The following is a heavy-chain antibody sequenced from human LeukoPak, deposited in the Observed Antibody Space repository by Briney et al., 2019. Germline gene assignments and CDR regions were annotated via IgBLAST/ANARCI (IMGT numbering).Heavy chain of an antibody. CDR1: GGTFSSYA. CDR3: ARDLYYDSSGYAFDI. Sequence: GASVKVSCKASGGTFSSYAISWVRQAPGQGLEWMGGIIPIFGTANYAQKFQGRVAITADKSTSTAYMELSSLRSEDTAVYYCARDLYYDSSGYAFDIWGQGTMVTVSS. V-gene: IGHV1-69*06. CDR2: IIPIFGTA. J-gene: IGHJ3*02. D-gene: IGHD3-22*01.